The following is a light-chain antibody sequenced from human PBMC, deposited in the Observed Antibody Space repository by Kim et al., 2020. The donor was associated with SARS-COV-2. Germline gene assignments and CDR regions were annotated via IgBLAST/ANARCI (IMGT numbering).Light chain of an antibody. V-gene: IGLV2-23*02. J-gene: IGLJ2*01. CDR3: CSYSTTKSFVL. CDR1: SSDVGNDNL. CDR2: EVN. Sequence: QSALTQPASVSGSPGQSITISCTGTSSDVGNDNLVSWYQQHPDKAPKMMIYEVNKRPSWVSNRFSGSKSGNTASLTISGLKTEDEADYYCCSYSTTKSFVLFGGGTQLTVL.